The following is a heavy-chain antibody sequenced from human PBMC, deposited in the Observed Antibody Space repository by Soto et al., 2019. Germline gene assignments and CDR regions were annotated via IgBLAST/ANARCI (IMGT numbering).Heavy chain of an antibody. CDR1: GGTFSSYA. V-gene: IGHV1-69*05. D-gene: IGHD3-3*01. CDR3: AQDPSITIFGVVIPKWFDP. J-gene: IGHJ5*02. CDR2: IIPIFGTA. Sequence: QVQLVQSGAGVKKPGSSVKFSCTASGGTFSSYAISWVRQPPGQGLEWMGGIIPIFGTANYGQKFQGRVTITTDESTSTGHMELSSLRSEDTAVYSCAQDPSITIFGVVIPKWFDPCGQGTLVIVSS.